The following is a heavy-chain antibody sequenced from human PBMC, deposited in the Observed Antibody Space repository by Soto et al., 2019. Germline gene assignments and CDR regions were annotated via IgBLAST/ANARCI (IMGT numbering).Heavy chain of an antibody. D-gene: IGHD2-15*01. V-gene: IGHV3-23*01. CDR3: AKDIVVVPAPADYIDV. CDR2: ISGNSGTT. J-gene: IGHJ6*03. Sequence: EVQLLESGGDLVQPGASLRLSCAASGFTFNNYAMNWVRQAPGKGLEWVSVISGNSGTTYYADSVKGRFTISRDNSKNTLFLQMNSLRPEDTAVYYCAKDIVVVPAPADYIDVWGKGTTVTVSS. CDR1: GFTFNNYA.